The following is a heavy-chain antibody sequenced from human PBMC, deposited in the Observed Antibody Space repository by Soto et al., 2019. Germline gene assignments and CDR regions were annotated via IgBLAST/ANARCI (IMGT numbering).Heavy chain of an antibody. CDR1: GYTFTTFW. CDR3: ARLYCTSSTCDSWFDP. J-gene: IGHJ5*02. V-gene: IGHV5-10-1*03. Sequence: EVQLVQSGAEVKKPGESLRISCTGFGYTFTTFWISWVRQMPGRGLEGMGRIDPRDSYTTYSPSFQGHVTISVDKSIRTAYLQWGSLKASDTAMYYCARLYCTSSTCDSWFDPWGQGTLVTVSS. CDR2: IDPRDSYT. D-gene: IGHD2-2*01.